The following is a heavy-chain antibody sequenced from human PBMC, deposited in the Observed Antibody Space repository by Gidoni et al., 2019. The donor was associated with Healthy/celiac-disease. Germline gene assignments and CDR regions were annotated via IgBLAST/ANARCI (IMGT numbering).Heavy chain of an antibody. D-gene: IGHD4-17*01. CDR3: AGYGDYFDY. J-gene: IGHJ4*02. CDR1: GGSFRGYY. V-gene: IGHV4-34*01. CDR2: INHSGST. Sequence: QVQLQQWGAGLLKPSATLSLTCAVYGGSFRGYYWSWIRQPPGKGLEWIGEINHSGSTNYNPSLKRRVTISVDTSKNQFSLKLSAGTAADTAVYYCAGYGDYFDYWGQGTLVTVSS.